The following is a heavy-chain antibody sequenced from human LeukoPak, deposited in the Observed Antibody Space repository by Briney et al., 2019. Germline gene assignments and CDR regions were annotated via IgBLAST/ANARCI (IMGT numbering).Heavy chain of an antibody. J-gene: IGHJ4*02. CDR1: GLTVSSHW. CDR2: ITNDGSST. Sequence: PGGSLRPSCAASGLTVSSHWMHWVRQAPGKGLVWVSRITNDGSSTTYADSVKGRFTISRDNAKNMLYLQVNSLRAEDTAVYYCARESATVVNLDYWGQGTLVTVSS. V-gene: IGHV3-74*01. D-gene: IGHD4-23*01. CDR3: ARESATVVNLDY.